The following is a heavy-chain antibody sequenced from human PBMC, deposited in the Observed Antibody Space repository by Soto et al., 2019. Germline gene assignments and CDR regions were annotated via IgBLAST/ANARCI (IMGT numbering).Heavy chain of an antibody. CDR3: ARDRSVVQYYYYYGMDV. Sequence: GASVKVSCKASGGTFSSYTISWVRQAPGQGLEWMGRIIPILGIADYAQKFQGRVTITRDTSTSTVYMELSSLRSEDTAVYYCARDRSVVQYYYYYGMDVWGQGTTVTVSS. V-gene: IGHV1-69*04. D-gene: IGHD2-15*01. CDR1: GGTFSSYT. J-gene: IGHJ6*02. CDR2: IIPILGIA.